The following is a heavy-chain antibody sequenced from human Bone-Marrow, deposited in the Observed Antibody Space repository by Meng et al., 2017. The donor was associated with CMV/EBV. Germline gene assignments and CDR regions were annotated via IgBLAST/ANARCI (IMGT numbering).Heavy chain of an antibody. Sequence: ASVKVSCKAPGYNFIGYHIHWVRQAPGQGLEWMGWLNPNTGGTIYAQKFQGRVTMTRDTSINTAYIVLSGLRSDDTAIYYCARGGLGHYYYGMDVWGLGTTVTVSS. CDR2: LNPNTGGT. J-gene: IGHJ6*01. CDR3: ARGGLGHYYYGMDV. V-gene: IGHV1-2*02. CDR1: GYNFIGYH.